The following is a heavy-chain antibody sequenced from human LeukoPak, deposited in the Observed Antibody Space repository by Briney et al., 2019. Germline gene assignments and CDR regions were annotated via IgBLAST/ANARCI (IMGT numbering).Heavy chain of an antibody. V-gene: IGHV3-30*18. D-gene: IGHD3-22*01. CDR2: RSDDGSAQ. Sequence: GRSLRLSCIASGFTFNKYGMHWVRQAPGKGLEWVAVRSDDGSAQHYADSVRGRFTISRDNSKNTLSLQMDSLRPEDTAMYFCAKDRDPYSSGTLDSWGQGTLVIVSS. CDR3: AKDRDPYSSGTLDS. J-gene: IGHJ1*01. CDR1: GFTFNKYG.